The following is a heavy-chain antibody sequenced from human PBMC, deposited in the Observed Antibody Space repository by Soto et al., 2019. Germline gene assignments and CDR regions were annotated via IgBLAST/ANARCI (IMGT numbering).Heavy chain of an antibody. Sequence: QVQLVESGGGVVQPGRSLRLSCAASGFTFSSYGMHWVRQAPGKGLEWVAVIWYDGSNKYYADSVKGRFTISRDNSKNTLYLQMNSLGAEDTAVYYCARDFRPQGLVYVGSGLGGFDYWGQGTLVTVSS. D-gene: IGHD6-19*01. J-gene: IGHJ4*02. CDR2: IWYDGSNK. CDR3: ARDFRPQGLVYVGSGLGGFDY. V-gene: IGHV3-33*01. CDR1: GFTFSSYG.